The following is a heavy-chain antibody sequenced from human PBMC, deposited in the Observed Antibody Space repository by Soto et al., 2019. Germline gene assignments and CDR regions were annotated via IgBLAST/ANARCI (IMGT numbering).Heavy chain of an antibody. CDR2: ISTRGSLI. J-gene: IGHJ4*02. Sequence: DVQLVESGGGLVKPGGSLRLSCAASGFTFSSYTINWVRLGPGKGLEWVSSISTRGSLIFYADSVKGRFTISRDNAKNSVYLQMDRLRVEDTAVYYCATLARGGPVTLPLDIWGQGTLVSVSS. D-gene: IGHD3-10*01. CDR3: ATLARGGPVTLPLDI. V-gene: IGHV3-21*01. CDR1: GFTFSSYT.